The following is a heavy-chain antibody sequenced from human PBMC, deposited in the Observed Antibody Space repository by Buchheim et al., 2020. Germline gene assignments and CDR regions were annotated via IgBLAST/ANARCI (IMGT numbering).Heavy chain of an antibody. D-gene: IGHD1-26*01. CDR2: IYWDDDK. CDR1: GFSLSTSGVG. Sequence: QITLKESGPTLVKPTQTLTLTCTFSGFSLSTSGVGVGWIRQPPGKALEWLALIYWDDDKRYSPSLKSRLTITKDISKNQVVLTMTNMDPVDTATYYCAHSEGHRIVGATTGYFQHWGQGTL. V-gene: IGHV2-5*02. CDR3: AHSEGHRIVGATTGYFQH. J-gene: IGHJ1*01.